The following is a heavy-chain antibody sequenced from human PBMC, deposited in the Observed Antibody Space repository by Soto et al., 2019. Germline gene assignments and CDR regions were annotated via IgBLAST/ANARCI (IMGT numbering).Heavy chain of an antibody. CDR1: GGSISSGGYY. CDR2: IYYSGST. CDR3: ARARRVATIRTPSGMDV. Sequence: PSETLSLPCTVSGGSISSGGYYWSWIRQHPGKGLEWIGYIYYSGSTYYNPSLKSRVTISVDTSKNQFSLKLSSVTAADTAVYYCARARRVATIRTPSGMDVWGQGTTVTVSS. J-gene: IGHJ6*02. D-gene: IGHD5-12*01. V-gene: IGHV4-31*03.